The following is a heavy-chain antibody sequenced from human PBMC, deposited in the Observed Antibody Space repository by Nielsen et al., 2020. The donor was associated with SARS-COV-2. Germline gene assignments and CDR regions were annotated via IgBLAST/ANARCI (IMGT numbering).Heavy chain of an antibody. J-gene: IGHJ4*02. CDR1: GFTFSSYA. D-gene: IGHD3-3*01. Sequence: GESLKISCAASGFTFSSYAMHWVRQAPGKGLEWVAVISYDGSNKYYADSVKGRFTISRDNAKNSLYLQMNSLRAEDTAVYYCARGDFWSGYYHDYWGQGTLVTVSS. V-gene: IGHV3-30-3*01. CDR2: ISYDGSNK. CDR3: ARGDFWSGYYHDY.